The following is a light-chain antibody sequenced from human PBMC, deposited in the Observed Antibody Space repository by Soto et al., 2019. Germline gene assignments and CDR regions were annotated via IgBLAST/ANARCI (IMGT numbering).Light chain of an antibody. CDR3: GSYTSTDTPFV. V-gene: IGLV2-14*01. CDR2: EVN. J-gene: IGLJ1*01. CDR1: STDVGGYNY. Sequence: LAQPSSVSGSPGQSITISCTGTSTDVGGYNYVSWYQHHPGKGPKLIIYEVNNRPSGISDRFSGSKSGNKASLTISNLEVEDESDYYCGSYTSTDTPFVFGTGTKVTVL.